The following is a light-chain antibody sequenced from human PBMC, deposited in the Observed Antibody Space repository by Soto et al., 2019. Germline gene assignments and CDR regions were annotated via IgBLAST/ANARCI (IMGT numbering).Light chain of an antibody. Sequence: IVLTQSPGTLSLSPWERATLSCRASQSVSSAYLAWYQQKPGQAPRLLIYDVSSRATGIPDRFSGSGSGTDFTLTVSRLEPEDFAVYYCQQYGSSPETFGQGTKVDIK. CDR2: DVS. V-gene: IGKV3-20*01. J-gene: IGKJ1*01. CDR3: QQYGSSPET. CDR1: QSVSSAY.